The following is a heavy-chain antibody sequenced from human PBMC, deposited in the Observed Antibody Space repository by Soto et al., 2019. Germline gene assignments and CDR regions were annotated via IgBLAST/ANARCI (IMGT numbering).Heavy chain of an antibody. CDR2: IYYSGST. V-gene: IGHV4-39*01. Sequence: SETLSLTCTVSGGSISSSSYYWGWIRQPPGKGLEWIGSIYYSGSTYYNPSLKSRVTISVDTSKNQFSLKLSSVAAADTAVYYCARQGWVATINFDYWGQGTLVTVSS. J-gene: IGHJ4*02. D-gene: IGHD5-12*01. CDR3: ARQGWVATINFDY. CDR1: GGSISSSSYY.